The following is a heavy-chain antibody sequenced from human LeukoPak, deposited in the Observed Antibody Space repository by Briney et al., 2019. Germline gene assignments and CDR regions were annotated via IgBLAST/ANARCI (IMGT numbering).Heavy chain of an antibody. V-gene: IGHV1-69*04. CDR3: AREAVDSSGSESDY. Sequence: GSSVKVSCKASGGIFSSYAISWVRQAPGQGLEWMGRIIPIFGIANYAQKFQGRDTITADKSTSTAYMELSSLRSEDTAVYYCAREAVDSSGSESDYWGQGTLVTVSS. D-gene: IGHD3-22*01. CDR1: GGIFSSYA. CDR2: IIPIFGIA. J-gene: IGHJ4*02.